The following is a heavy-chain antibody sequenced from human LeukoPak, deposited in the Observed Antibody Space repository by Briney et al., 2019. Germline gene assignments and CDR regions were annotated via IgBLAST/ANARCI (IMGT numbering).Heavy chain of an antibody. V-gene: IGHV3-23*01. CDR2: YCSWCSSI. Sequence: PGGPLRLSCAASVFPFSSYAKVWLPQAPGAGLEWLSSYCSWCSSIYYAVSVKRRFTLSRDRSKNTLHLKMNRLRGGDTAVYLREKDGDDYDNSGYSSWFDPWGQGNLVTVSS. D-gene: IGHD3-22*01. J-gene: IGHJ5*02. CDR1: VFPFSSYA. CDR3: EKDGDDYDNSGYSSWFDP.